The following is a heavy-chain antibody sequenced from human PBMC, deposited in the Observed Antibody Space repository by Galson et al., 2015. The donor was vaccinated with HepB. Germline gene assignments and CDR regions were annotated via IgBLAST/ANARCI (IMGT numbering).Heavy chain of an antibody. CDR2: ISSSSTYT. J-gene: IGHJ4*02. Sequence: SLRLSCAASGFTFSDYYMSWIRQAPGKGLEWVSYISSSSTYTNYADSVKGRFTISRDNSKNTLYLQMNSLRPEDTAIYYCAKGGYYDFWSAYDYWGQGTLVTVSS. CDR3: AKGGYYDFWSAYDY. D-gene: IGHD3-3*01. V-gene: IGHV3-11*06. CDR1: GFTFSDYY.